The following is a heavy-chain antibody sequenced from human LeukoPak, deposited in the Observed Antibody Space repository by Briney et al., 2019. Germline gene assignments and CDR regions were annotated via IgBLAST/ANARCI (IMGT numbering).Heavy chain of an antibody. CDR1: GFTFSDFY. J-gene: IGHJ3*02. Sequence: GGSLRFSCAASGFTFSDFYMSWIRQAPGKGLEWVSYISSSGSTIYYADSVKGRFTISRDDAKNSLYLQMNSLRAEDTAVYYCAREGRSHDAFDIWGQGTMVTVSS. CDR2: ISSSGSTI. CDR3: AREGRSHDAFDI. V-gene: IGHV3-11*04.